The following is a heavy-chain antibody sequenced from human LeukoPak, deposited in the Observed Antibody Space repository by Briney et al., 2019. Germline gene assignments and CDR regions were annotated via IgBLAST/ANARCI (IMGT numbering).Heavy chain of an antibody. CDR2: IYSGGST. CDR3: ARDLPTYYYDSSGYYY. J-gene: IGHJ4*02. V-gene: IGHV3-53*01. Sequence: GGSLRLSCAASGFTVSSNYMSWVRQAPGKGLEWVSVIYSGGSTYYADSVKGRFTISRDNAKNSLYLQMNSLRAEDTAVYYCARDLPTYYYDSSGYYYWGQGTLVTVSS. CDR1: GFTVSSNY. D-gene: IGHD3-22*01.